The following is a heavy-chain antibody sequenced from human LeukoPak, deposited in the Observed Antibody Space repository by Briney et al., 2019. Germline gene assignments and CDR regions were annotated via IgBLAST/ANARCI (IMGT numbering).Heavy chain of an antibody. D-gene: IGHD6-13*01. J-gene: IGHJ4*02. Sequence: ASVKVSCKAFGYTFTSYYMHWVRQAPGQGLEWMGMINPSGGSTSYAQKFQGRVTMTRDMSTSTVYMELSSLRSEDTAIYYCAREGRGVPGAIAAVKGFDYWGQGTLVTVSS. CDR1: GYTFTSYY. CDR3: AREGRGVPGAIAAVKGFDY. CDR2: INPSGGST. V-gene: IGHV1-46*01.